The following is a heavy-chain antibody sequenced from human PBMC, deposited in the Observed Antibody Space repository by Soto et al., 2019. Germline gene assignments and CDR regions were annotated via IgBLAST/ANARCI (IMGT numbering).Heavy chain of an antibody. D-gene: IGHD3-9*01. V-gene: IGHV1-69*12. CDR3: ARVGDILTGSARRTGWFDP. CDR1: GGTFSSYA. J-gene: IGHJ5*02. CDR2: IIPIFGTA. Sequence: QVQLVQSGAEVKKPGSSVKVSCKASGGTFSSYAISWVRQAPGQGLEWMGGIIPIFGTANYAQKFQGRVTITADESTSTAYMELSSLRSEDTAVYYCARVGDILTGSARRTGWFDPWGQGTLVTVSS.